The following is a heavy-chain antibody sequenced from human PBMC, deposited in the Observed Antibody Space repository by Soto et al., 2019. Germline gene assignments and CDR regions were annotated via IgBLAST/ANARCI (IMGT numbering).Heavy chain of an antibody. CDR1: AFSFSTSW. V-gene: IGHV3-74*01. CDR2: INPDGRTI. J-gene: IGHJ4*02. Sequence: HPGGSLRLSCAASAFSFSTSWMHWVRQAPGEGLVWVSRINPDGRTINYADSVKGRFTISRDNAKNTLYLQMNILRVEDTAVYFCATAGNYSFDNWGLGTLVTVCS. D-gene: IGHD4-4*01. CDR3: ATAGNYSFDN.